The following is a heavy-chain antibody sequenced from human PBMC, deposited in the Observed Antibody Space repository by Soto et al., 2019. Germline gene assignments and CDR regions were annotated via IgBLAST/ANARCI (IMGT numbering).Heavy chain of an antibody. CDR1: GGTSSSYA. V-gene: IGHV1-69*13. J-gene: IGHJ6*02. Sequence: GASVKVSCKASGGTSSSYAISWVRQAPGQGLEWMGGIIPIFGTANYAQKFQGRVTITADESTSTAYMELSSLRSEDTAVYYCARHPRLGGDFWSGYYPNSYYYYGMDVWGQGTTVTVSS. CDR3: ARHPRLGGDFWSGYYPNSYYYYGMDV. D-gene: IGHD3-3*01. CDR2: IIPIFGTA.